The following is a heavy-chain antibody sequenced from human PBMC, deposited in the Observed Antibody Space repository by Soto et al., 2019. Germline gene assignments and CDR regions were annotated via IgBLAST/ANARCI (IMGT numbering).Heavy chain of an antibody. J-gene: IGHJ4*02. V-gene: IGHV1-18*01. D-gene: IGHD5-12*01. CDR3: AKSPRGEMATD. Sequence: QVQLVQSGGEVKKPGASVTVSCKASGYTFINYHITWVRQARGQGLEWMAWINTYNGMTDYAQKSQGRVTMPRETPTSTAYMELRNLGSDDTAVYFCAKSPRGEMATDWGQGPLVTVSS. CDR1: GYTFINYH. CDR2: INTYNGMT.